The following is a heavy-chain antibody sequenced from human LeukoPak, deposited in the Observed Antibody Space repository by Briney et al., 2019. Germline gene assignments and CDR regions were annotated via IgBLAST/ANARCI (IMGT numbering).Heavy chain of an antibody. CDR1: GYSISSGYY. D-gene: IGHD3-22*01. CDR2: IYHSGST. Sequence: SETLSLTCAVSGYSISSGYYWGWIRQPPGKGLEWIGSIYHSGSTYYNPSLKSRVTISVDTSKNQFSLKLSSVTAADTAVYYCARGGYYYDSSGYCSFDYWAREPWSPSPQ. V-gene: IGHV4-38-2*01. J-gene: IGHJ4*02. CDR3: ARGGYYYDSSGYCSFDY.